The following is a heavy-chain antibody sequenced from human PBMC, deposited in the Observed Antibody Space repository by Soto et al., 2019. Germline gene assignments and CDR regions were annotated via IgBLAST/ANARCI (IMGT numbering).Heavy chain of an antibody. CDR2: ISWSSVDI. V-gene: IGHV3-9*01. J-gene: IGHJ4*02. Sequence: EVQLVESGGDLVQPGRSLRLSCTASGFTFQDYPMHWVRQAPGKGLEWVSGISWSSVDIGYADSVKGRFTISRDNAKNSLYLQMNSLRTEDTAFYYCTKGPYSYFGPPLDHWGQGTLVTVSS. D-gene: IGHD4-4*01. CDR3: TKGPYSYFGPPLDH. CDR1: GFTFQDYP.